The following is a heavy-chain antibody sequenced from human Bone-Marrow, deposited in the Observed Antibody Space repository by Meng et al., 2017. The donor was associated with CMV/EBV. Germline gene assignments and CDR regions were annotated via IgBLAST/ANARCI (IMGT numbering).Heavy chain of an antibody. CDR3: AHSGPSGYYDFWSGYEYYYYYGMDV. CDR1: GFSISTSGVG. Sequence: SGPTLVKPTQTLTLTCTFSGFSISTSGVGVGWIRQPPGKALEWLALIYWNDDKRYSPSLKSRLTITKDTSKNQVVLTMTNMDPVDTATYYCAHSGPSGYYDFWSGYEYYYYYGMDVWGQGTTVTVSS. V-gene: IGHV2-5*01. J-gene: IGHJ6*02. CDR2: IYWNDDK. D-gene: IGHD3-3*01.